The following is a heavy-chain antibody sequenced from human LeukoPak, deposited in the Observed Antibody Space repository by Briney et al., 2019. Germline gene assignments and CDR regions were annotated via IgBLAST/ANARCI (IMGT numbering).Heavy chain of an antibody. CDR1: GGSISSGDYY. V-gene: IGHV4-39*01. CDR2: IYYSGST. J-gene: IGHJ4*02. Sequence: PSETLSLTCTVSGGSISSGDYYWSWIRQPPGKGLEWIGSIYYSGSTYYNPSLKSRVTISVDTSKNQFSLKLSSVTAADTAVYYCARSNTIFGVVSLFDYWGQGTLVTVSS. D-gene: IGHD3-3*01. CDR3: ARSNTIFGVVSLFDY.